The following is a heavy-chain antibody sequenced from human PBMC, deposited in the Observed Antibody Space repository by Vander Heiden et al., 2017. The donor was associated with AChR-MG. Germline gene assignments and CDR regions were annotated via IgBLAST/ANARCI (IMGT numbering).Heavy chain of an antibody. Sequence: QITLKESGPTLVKPTQTLTLTCTFSGFSLSTSGVGVGWIRQPPGKALEWLALIYWNDDKRYSPSLKSRLTITKDTSKNQVVLTMTNMDPVDTATYYCAHIPLMVRGVIRWFDPWGQGTLVTVSS. V-gene: IGHV2-5*01. CDR3: AHIPLMVRGVIRWFDP. J-gene: IGHJ5*02. CDR1: GFSLSTSGVG. D-gene: IGHD3-10*01. CDR2: IYWNDDK.